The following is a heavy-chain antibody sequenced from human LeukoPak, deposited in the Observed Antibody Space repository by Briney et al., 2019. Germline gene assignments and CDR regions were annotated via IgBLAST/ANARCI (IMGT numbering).Heavy chain of an antibody. V-gene: IGHV4-39*07. CDR1: DGSISSSDYS. CDR2: IYHSGST. CDR3: ARDRSVAAAGS. Sequence: SETLSLTCAVSDGSISSSDYSWSWIRQPPGKGLEWIGSIYHSGSTYYNPSLKSRVTISVDTSKNQFSLKLSSVTAADTAVYYCARDRSVAAAGSWGQGTLVTVSS. J-gene: IGHJ5*02. D-gene: IGHD6-13*01.